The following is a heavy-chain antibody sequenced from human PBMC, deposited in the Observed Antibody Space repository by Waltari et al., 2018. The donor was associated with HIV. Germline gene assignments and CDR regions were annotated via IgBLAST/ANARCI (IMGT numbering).Heavy chain of an antibody. Sequence: QVQLRESGPGLVKPSETLSLTCIVSGGSIRSNYGSWIRQPPGQGLEYIGYISYSGNTNYNPSLKSRITISVDTSKNQFSLKMKSLTAADTAVYYCARLRGYYDTSGYYYYYFDYWGQGTRVTVSS. CDR3: ARLRGYYDTSGYYYYYFDY. J-gene: IGHJ4*02. CDR2: ISYSGNT. V-gene: IGHV4-59*13. D-gene: IGHD3-22*01. CDR1: GGSIRSNY.